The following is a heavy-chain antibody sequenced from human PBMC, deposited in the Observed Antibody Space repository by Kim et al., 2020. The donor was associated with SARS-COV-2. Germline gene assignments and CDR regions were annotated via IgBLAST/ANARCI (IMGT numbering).Heavy chain of an antibody. Sequence: KGRFTISRDNSKNTLYLQMNSLRAEDTAVYYCAKDSVSYYDFWSGPSMDVWGQGTTVTVSS. CDR3: AKDSVSYYDFWSGPSMDV. D-gene: IGHD3-3*01. J-gene: IGHJ6*02. V-gene: IGHV3-23*01.